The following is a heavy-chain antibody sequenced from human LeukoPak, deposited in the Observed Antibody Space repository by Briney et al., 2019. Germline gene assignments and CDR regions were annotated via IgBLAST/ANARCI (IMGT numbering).Heavy chain of an antibody. D-gene: IGHD1-14*01. J-gene: IGHJ4*02. CDR2: VTSDGSFT. CDR1: VFTFSNYW. CDR3: ARLSQPDFDY. V-gene: IGHV3-74*01. Sequence: PGGSLRLSCAASVFTFSNYWMHGVRQAPGKGLVWVSHVTSDGSFTSYADSVTGRFTISRDNAKNTLYLQMNSLRAEDTAVYYCARLSQPDFDYWGQGTLVTVSS.